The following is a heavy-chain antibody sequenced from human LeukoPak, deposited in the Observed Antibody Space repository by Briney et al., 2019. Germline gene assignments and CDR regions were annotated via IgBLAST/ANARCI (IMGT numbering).Heavy chain of an antibody. CDR1: GGSISSGGYY. D-gene: IGHD1-26*01. J-gene: IGHJ3*02. Sequence: SETLSLTCTVSGGSISSGGYYWSWIRQHPGKGLEWIGYIYYNGSTYYNPSLKSRVTISVDTSKNQFSLKLSSVTAADTAVYYCARERSGEHAFDIWGQGTMVTVSS. CDR3: ARERSGEHAFDI. CDR2: IYYNGST. V-gene: IGHV4-31*03.